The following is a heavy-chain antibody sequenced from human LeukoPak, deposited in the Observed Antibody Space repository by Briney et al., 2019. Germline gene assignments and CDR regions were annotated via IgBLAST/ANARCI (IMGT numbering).Heavy chain of an antibody. CDR2: ISYDGSNK. V-gene: IGHV3-30-3*01. CDR3: ARDLPNDFWSGYFDY. Sequence: GSLRLSCAASGFTFSSYAMHWVRQAPGKGLEWVAVISYDGSNKYYADSVKGRFTISRDNSKNTLYLQMNSLRAEDTAVYYCARDLPNDFWSGYFDYWGQGTLVTVSS. CDR1: GFTFSSYA. J-gene: IGHJ4*02. D-gene: IGHD3-3*01.